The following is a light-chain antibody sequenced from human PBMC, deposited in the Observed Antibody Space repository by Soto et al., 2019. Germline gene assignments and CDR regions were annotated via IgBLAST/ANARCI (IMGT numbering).Light chain of an antibody. CDR3: QQYNNWPPGT. CDR2: GAS. CDR1: QSVSSN. V-gene: IGKV3-15*01. Sequence: EIVMTQSPATLSVSPGERATLSCRASQSVSSNLAWYQQKPGQAPRLLIYGASTRATGIPARFSGSGSGTEVTLTISSLQSEDFAVYYCQQYNNWPPGTFGQGPKVEIK. J-gene: IGKJ1*01.